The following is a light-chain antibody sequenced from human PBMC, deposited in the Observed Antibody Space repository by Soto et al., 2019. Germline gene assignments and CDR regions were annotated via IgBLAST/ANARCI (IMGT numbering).Light chain of an antibody. Sequence: DIVMTQSPDSLAVSLGERATINCKSSQSVLYSSKNKNYLAWYQQKPGQPPKLLIYWASTRESGVPDRFSGSGSGTDFTLTISSLQAEDVAVYYCQQYFSNTLTFGGGTKVEIK. CDR2: WAS. V-gene: IGKV4-1*01. J-gene: IGKJ4*01. CDR3: QQYFSNTLT. CDR1: QSVLYSSKNKNY.